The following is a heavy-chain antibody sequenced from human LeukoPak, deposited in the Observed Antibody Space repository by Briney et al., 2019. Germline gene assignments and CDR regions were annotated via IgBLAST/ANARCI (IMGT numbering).Heavy chain of an antibody. CDR2: IYYSGST. D-gene: IGHD3-10*01. J-gene: IGHJ6*02. Sequence: SETLSLTCTVSGGSISSYYWSWIRQPPGKGLEWIGYIYYSGSTNYNPSLKSRVTISVDTSKNQFSLKLSSVTAADTAVYYCARDIVGGSGSGSMDVWGQGTTVTVSS. CDR1: GGSISSYY. CDR3: ARDIVGGSGSGSMDV. V-gene: IGHV4-59*12.